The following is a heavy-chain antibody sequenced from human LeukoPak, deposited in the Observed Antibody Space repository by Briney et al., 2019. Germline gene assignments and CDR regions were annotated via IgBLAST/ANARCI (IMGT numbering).Heavy chain of an antibody. CDR2: IKQDGSEK. CDR3: ARDLDSSGSLDAFDI. V-gene: IGHV3-7*01. Sequence: GGSLRLSCAASGFTFSSYWMSWVRQAPGKGLEWVANIKQDGSEKYYVDSVKGRFTISRDNAKNSLYLQMNSLRAEDTAVYYCARDLDSSGSLDAFDIWGQGTMVTVSS. CDR1: GFTFSSYW. J-gene: IGHJ3*02. D-gene: IGHD3-22*01.